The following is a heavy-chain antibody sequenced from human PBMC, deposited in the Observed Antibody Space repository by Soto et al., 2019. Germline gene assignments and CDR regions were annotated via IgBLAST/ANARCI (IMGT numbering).Heavy chain of an antibody. CDR1: GFTCSSYG. CDR3: AKDSGVYSNYGSD. V-gene: IGHV3-30*18. Sequence: QVQLVESGGGVVQPGRSLRLSCAASGFTCSSYGMHWVRQAPGKGLEWVAVISYDGSNKYYADSVKGRFTISRDNSKNTLYLQMNSLRAEDTAVYYCAKDSGVYSNYGSDWGQGTLVTVSS. CDR2: ISYDGSNK. J-gene: IGHJ4*02. D-gene: IGHD4-4*01.